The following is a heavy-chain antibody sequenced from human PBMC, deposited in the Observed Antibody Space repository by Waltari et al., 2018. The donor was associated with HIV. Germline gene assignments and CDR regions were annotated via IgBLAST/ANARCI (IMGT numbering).Heavy chain of an antibody. Sequence: QVQLQESGPGLVKPSETLSLTCTVSGGSVSSGSYYWSWIRQPPGKGLEWIGYIYYSGSTNYNPSLKSRVTISVDTSKNQFSLKLSSVTAADTAVYYCARASGSYFWSDPWGQGTLVTVSS. J-gene: IGHJ5*02. CDR2: IYYSGST. CDR1: GGSVSSGSYY. D-gene: IGHD1-26*01. CDR3: ARASGSYFWSDP. V-gene: IGHV4-61*01.